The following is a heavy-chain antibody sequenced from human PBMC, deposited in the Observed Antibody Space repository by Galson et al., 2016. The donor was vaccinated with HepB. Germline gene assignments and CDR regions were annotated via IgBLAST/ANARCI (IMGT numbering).Heavy chain of an antibody. Sequence: SETLSLTCSIFGGSISSYYRTWMRQPPGKGLEWIGNIYFTGGTNYNPSLKSRITISLDTSRNQFSLKLTSVTAADSALYYCARGNEYSSPFYYYYAMDVWGQGTTVTVSS. V-gene: IGHV4-59*01. CDR2: IYFTGGT. J-gene: IGHJ6*02. CDR3: ARGNEYSSPFYYYYAMDV. D-gene: IGHD6-6*01. CDR1: GGSISSYY.